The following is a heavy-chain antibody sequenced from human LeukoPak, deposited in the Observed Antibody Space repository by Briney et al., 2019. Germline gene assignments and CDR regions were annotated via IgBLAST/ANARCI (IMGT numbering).Heavy chain of an antibody. D-gene: IGHD2-15*01. CDR2: MNPNSGNT. Sequence: SVKVSCKASGYTFTSYDINWVRQATGQGLEWMGWMNPNSGNTGYAQKFQGRVTMTRNTSISIAYMELSSLRSEDTAVYYCARWVVVVVAGGDAFDIWGQGTMVTVSS. V-gene: IGHV1-8*01. CDR3: ARWVVVVVAGGDAFDI. CDR1: GYTFTSYD. J-gene: IGHJ3*02.